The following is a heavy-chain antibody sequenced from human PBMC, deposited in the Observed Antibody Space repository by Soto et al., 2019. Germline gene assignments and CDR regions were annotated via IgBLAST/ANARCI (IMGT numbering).Heavy chain of an antibody. Sequence: QVQLQASGPGLVKPSETLSLTCNVSGDLITSDFWSWIRQPPGKGLEWIGYMSYSGKNNYNPALKSRVSISIDTSENQVSLNVRSVTAADTAIYYCARDRGSGWHDIDFWGQGTLVTVSS. CDR1: GDLITSDF. CDR3: ARDRGSGWHDIDF. CDR2: MSYSGKN. J-gene: IGHJ4*02. D-gene: IGHD6-19*01. V-gene: IGHV4-59*13.